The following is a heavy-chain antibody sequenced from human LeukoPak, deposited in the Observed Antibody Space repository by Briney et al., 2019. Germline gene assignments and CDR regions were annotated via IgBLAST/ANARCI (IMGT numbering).Heavy chain of an antibody. V-gene: IGHV4-39*01. CDR3: VRQAILPATMRFFDF. Sequence: ASETLSLTCTVSSDSISSSNYYWGWIRQSPGKGLEWIGSIYYSDTTYYNPSLKSRVTVSEDTSNNQFSLKLSSVTAADTAVYYCVRQAILPATMRFFDFWGQGTPVTVSP. J-gene: IGHJ4*02. CDR2: IYYSDTT. D-gene: IGHD2-2*01. CDR1: SDSISSSNYY.